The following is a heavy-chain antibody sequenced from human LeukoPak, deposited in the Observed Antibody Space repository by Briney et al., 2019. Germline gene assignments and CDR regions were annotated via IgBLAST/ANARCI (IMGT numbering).Heavy chain of an antibody. J-gene: IGHJ4*02. CDR2: FYAGGTT. V-gene: IGHV3-53*01. D-gene: IGHD1-26*01. CDR3: ARGIVGATTSVYFDY. CDR1: GFTVSSNF. Sequence: GGSLRLSCAASGFTVSSNFMYWLRQAPGKGLEWVSVFYAGGTTHHADSVKGRFTISRDNFRNTLYLQMNSLRAEDKAVYYCARGIVGATTSVYFDYWGQGTLVTVSS.